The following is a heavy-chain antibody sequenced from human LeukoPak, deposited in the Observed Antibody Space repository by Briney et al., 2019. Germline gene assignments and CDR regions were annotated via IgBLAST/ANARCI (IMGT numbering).Heavy chain of an antibody. Sequence: PGGTLRLSCAASGFTFSSYGMSWVRQAPGKGLEWGSAISGSGGSTYYADSVKGRFTISRDNSKNTLYLQMNSLRAEDTAVYYCASTMIVVVEGAFDIWGQGTMVTVSS. CDR3: ASTMIVVVEGAFDI. CDR2: ISGSGGST. CDR1: GFTFSSYG. V-gene: IGHV3-23*01. D-gene: IGHD3-22*01. J-gene: IGHJ3*02.